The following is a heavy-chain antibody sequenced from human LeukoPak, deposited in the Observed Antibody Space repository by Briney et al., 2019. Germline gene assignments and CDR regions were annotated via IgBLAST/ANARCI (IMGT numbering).Heavy chain of an antibody. J-gene: IGHJ4*02. CDR2: ISYDGSNE. V-gene: IGHV3-30*18. CDR1: GFTFSSYG. D-gene: IGHD3-10*01. Sequence: QPGGSLRLSCAASGFTFSSYGMHWVRQAPVKGLEWVAFISYDGSNEYYADSVKGRLTISRDNSKNTLYLQMDSLRAEDTAVYYCAKGYGSGSYVISYLGQGTLVTVSS. CDR3: AKGYGSGSYVISY.